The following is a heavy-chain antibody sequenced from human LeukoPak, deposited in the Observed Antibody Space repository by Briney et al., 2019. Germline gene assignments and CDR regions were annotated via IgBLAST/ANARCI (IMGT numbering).Heavy chain of an antibody. CDR1: GGSITSRNYY. Sequence: PSETLSLTXTVSGGSITSRNYYWGWIGQPPGKGLEWIGTIYDSGSTYYNPSLKSRVTISVDTSKNQFPLKLNSVTAADTAVYYCARLDYYDSSGLIDYWGQGTLVIVSS. D-gene: IGHD3-22*01. J-gene: IGHJ4*02. CDR3: ARLDYYDSSGLIDY. V-gene: IGHV4-39*01. CDR2: IYDSGST.